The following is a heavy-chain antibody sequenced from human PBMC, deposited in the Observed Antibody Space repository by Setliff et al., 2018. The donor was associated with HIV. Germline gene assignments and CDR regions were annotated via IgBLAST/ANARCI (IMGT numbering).Heavy chain of an antibody. J-gene: IGHJ4*02. V-gene: IGHV1-18*01. CDR3: ATGESRVYSYGPRNY. Sequence: ASVKVSYKASGYTFTSYGISWVRQAPGQGLEWMGWISAYNDNTKDAQKFQGRVTLTADTSSDTAYMELRSLESEDTGMYYCATGESRVYSYGPRNYWGQGTQVTVSS. CDR1: GYTFTSYG. D-gene: IGHD3-10*01. CDR2: ISAYNDNT.